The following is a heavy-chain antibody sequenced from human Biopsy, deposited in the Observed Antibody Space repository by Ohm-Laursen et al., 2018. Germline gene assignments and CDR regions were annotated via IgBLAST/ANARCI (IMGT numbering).Heavy chain of an antibody. D-gene: IGHD6-25*01. CDR3: ARATYSSGHKIDS. Sequence: SLRLSCSASGISFSRSAMNWVRQAPGKGLEWVSGITASGGTTYYADSVKGRFTISRDNSNNTLYLQMNRLRAEDTAVYHCARATYSSGHKIDSWGQGTLVTVSS. CDR1: GISFSRSA. V-gene: IGHV3-23*01. J-gene: IGHJ4*02. CDR2: ITASGGTT.